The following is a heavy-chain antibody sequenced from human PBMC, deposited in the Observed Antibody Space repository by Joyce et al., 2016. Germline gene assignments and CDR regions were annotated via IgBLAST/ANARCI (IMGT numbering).Heavy chain of an antibody. CDR1: GFTFSDYA. CDR3: ARRRQIWSDRVGYYFDY. J-gene: IGHJ4*02. V-gene: IGHV3-23*01. CDR2: ITGNGGST. D-gene: IGHD5-18*01. Sequence: EVQLLESGGGLVQPGGSLRLSCAASGFTFSDYAMTWVRQAPGKGLEGVSVITGNGGSTDYVDSVKGRFTISRDNSKNTVSLQMNSLRAEDTAVYYCARRRQIWSDRVGYYFDYWGQGTLVTVSS.